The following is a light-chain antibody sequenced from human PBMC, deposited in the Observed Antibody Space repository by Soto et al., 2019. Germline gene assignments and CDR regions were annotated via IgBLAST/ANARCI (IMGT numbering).Light chain of an antibody. CDR3: QLRSNWPPIT. Sequence: EIVLTQSPATLSLSPGERATLSCRASQSVSSYLAWYQQKPGQAPRLLIYDASNRATGIPARFSGSGSGTDFTLTISSLEPEDAAVYYCQLRSNWPPITFGQGTQLEIK. CDR2: DAS. V-gene: IGKV3-11*01. J-gene: IGKJ5*01. CDR1: QSVSSY.